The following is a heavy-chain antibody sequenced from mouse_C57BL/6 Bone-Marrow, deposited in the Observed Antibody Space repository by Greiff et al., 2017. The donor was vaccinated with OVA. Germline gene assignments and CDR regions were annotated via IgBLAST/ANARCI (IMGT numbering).Heavy chain of an antibody. CDR2: IHPNSGST. CDR3: ARWRLSSGFLFAY. J-gene: IGHJ3*01. D-gene: IGHD6-1*01. V-gene: IGHV1-64*01. CDR1: GYTFTSYW. Sequence: VQLQQPGAELVKPGASVKLSCKASGYTFTSYWMHWVKQRPGQGLEWIGMIHPNSGSTNYNEKFKSKATLTVDKSSSTAYMQLSSLTSEDSAVYYCARWRLSSGFLFAYWGQGTLVTVSA.